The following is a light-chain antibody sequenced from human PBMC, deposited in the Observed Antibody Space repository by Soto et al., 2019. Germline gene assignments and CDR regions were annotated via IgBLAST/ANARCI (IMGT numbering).Light chain of an antibody. J-gene: IGKJ3*01. CDR3: RQYGSSPFT. CDR1: QSVSSRN. CDR2: GAG. Sequence: PGERVTLSCRASQSVSSRNLAWYQQRPGQAPRLLIYGAGSRAGGIPERFRGSGSGTDFSLIIYTLEPEDSAMYYCRQYGSSPFTFGPGTKVEIK. V-gene: IGKV3-20*01.